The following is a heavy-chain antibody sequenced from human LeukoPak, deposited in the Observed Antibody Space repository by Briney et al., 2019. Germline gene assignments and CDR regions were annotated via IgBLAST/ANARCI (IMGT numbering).Heavy chain of an antibody. D-gene: IGHD3-16*01. Sequence: GGSLRLSCAASGFTFRSYTMNWVRQAPGKGLEWVSYISSSSSTIYYADSVKGRFTISRDNAKNSLYLQMNSLRAEDTAVYYCARASWGSTWGQGILVTVSS. CDR2: ISSSSSTI. CDR1: GFTFRSYT. J-gene: IGHJ5*02. V-gene: IGHV3-48*04. CDR3: ARASWGST.